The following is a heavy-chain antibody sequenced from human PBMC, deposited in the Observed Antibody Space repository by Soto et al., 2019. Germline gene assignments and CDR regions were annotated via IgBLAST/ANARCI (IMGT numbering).Heavy chain of an antibody. V-gene: IGHV3-33*01. CDR3: ARGANWNGGNSDY. CDR2: IWYDGSSR. D-gene: IGHD1-20*01. Sequence: GGSLRLSCAVSAFSLSSYGIHWVRQAPGKGLEWVAVIWYDGSSRYYADSVKGRFTISRDISKKSVYLEMKSLRAEDTAVYYCARGANWNGGNSDYWGQGTLVTVSS. J-gene: IGHJ4*02. CDR1: AFSLSSYG.